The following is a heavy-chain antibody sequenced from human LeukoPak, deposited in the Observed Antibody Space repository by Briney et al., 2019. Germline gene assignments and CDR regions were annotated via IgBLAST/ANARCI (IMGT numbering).Heavy chain of an antibody. D-gene: IGHD2-21*01. CDR1: GGSVSSGGYY. J-gene: IGHJ6*02. V-gene: IGHV4-61*08. Sequence: PSETLSLTCTVSGGSVSSGGYYWSWIRQPPGKGLEWIGYIYYSGSTNYNPSLKSRVTISVDTSKNQFSLKLSSVTAADTAVYYCARLLPMDVWGQGTTVTVSS. CDR3: ARLLPMDV. CDR2: IYYSGST.